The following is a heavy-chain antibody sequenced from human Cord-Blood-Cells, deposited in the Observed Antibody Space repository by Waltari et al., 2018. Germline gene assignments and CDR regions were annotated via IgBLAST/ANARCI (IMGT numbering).Heavy chain of an antibody. CDR3: ASEYSSSSNWFDP. D-gene: IGHD6-6*01. J-gene: IGHJ5*02. CDR1: GGSISSSSYY. V-gene: IGHV4-39*01. Sequence: QLQLQESGPGLVKPSETLSLTCTVSGGSISSSSYYWGWIRQPPGKGLEWIGCIHYSGSTYYNPSLNGRVTISVDTSKNQFSLKLSSVTAADTAVYYCASEYSSSSNWFDPWGQGTLVTVSS. CDR2: IHYSGST.